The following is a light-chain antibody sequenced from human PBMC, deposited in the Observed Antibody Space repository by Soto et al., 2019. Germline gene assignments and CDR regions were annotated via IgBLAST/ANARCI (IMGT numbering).Light chain of an antibody. CDR3: QRRSNWPPT. CDR2: DAS. CDR1: QSVSSY. V-gene: IGKV3-11*01. J-gene: IGKJ4*01. Sequence: EIVLTQSPATLSLSPGERATLSCRASQSVSSYLAWYQQKPGQAPRLLIYDASNRATGIPARFSGSGSGTDFTLTISSLEPEDFAVYYCQRRSNWPPTFGGGSKV.